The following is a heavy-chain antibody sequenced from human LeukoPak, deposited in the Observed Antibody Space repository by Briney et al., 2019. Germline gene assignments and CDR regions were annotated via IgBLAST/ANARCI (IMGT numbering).Heavy chain of an antibody. CDR1: GGSISSGDYY. Sequence: SETLSLTCTVSGGSISSGDYYWSWIRQPPGKGLEWIGYIYYSGSTYYNPSLKSRVTISVDTSKNQFSLKLSSVTAADTAVYYCARTPYYGSGSYYRNWFDPWGQGTLVTVSS. CDR3: ARTPYYGSGSYYRNWFDP. J-gene: IGHJ5*02. CDR2: IYYSGST. V-gene: IGHV4-30-4*01. D-gene: IGHD3-10*01.